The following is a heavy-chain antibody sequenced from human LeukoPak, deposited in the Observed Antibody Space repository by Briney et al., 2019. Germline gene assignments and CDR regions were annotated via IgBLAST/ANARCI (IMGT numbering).Heavy chain of an antibody. Sequence: ASVKVSCKASGYTFSDSYIHWVRQAPGQGLEWMGSMNPKSGGTKYAQKFQGRVSMARDTSISTAYMELASLTSDDTAVYYCARAGGRSWFDPWGQGTLVTVSS. CDR1: GYTFSDSY. D-gene: IGHD1-26*01. V-gene: IGHV1-2*02. J-gene: IGHJ5*02. CDR2: MNPKSGGT. CDR3: ARAGGRSWFDP.